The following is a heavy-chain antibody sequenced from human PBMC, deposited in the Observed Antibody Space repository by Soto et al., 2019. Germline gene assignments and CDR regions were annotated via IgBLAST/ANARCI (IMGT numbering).Heavy chain of an antibody. V-gene: IGHV3-53*01. CDR1: GFIVSSHY. J-gene: IGHJ6*02. D-gene: IGHD2-2*01. CDR3: ARDRGDCSSVSCYGSFYYGMDV. Sequence: LRLSCAASGFIVSSHYMSWVRQAPGKGLEWVSAIYSGGSTYYTDSVEGRFTISRDVSKNILYLQMNSLRADDTAVYYCARDRGDCSSVSCYGSFYYGMDVWGQGTTVTVSS. CDR2: IYSGGST.